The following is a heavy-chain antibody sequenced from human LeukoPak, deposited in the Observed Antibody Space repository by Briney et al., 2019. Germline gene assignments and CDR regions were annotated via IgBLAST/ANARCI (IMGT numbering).Heavy chain of an antibody. D-gene: IGHD3-22*01. J-gene: IGHJ4*02. CDR1: GFTVSSNY. Sequence: PGGSLRLSCAASGFTVSSNYMGWVRQAPGKGLEWVSVIYSGGSTYYADSVKGRFTISRDNSKTTLYLQMNSLRAEDTAVYYCARDTVYDSSGYYYDYWGQGTLVTVSS. CDR2: IYSGGST. V-gene: IGHV3-53*01. CDR3: ARDTVYDSSGYYYDY.